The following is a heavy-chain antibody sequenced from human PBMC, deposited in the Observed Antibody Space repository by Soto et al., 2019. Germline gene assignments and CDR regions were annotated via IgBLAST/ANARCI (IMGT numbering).Heavy chain of an antibody. V-gene: IGHV3-7*01. CDR3: ARDRRMRAMVRGGDGMDV. D-gene: IGHD3-10*01. CDR2: IKQDGSEK. J-gene: IGHJ6*02. Sequence: GGSLRLSCAASGFTFSSYWMSWVRQAPGKGLEWVANIKQDGSEKYYVDSVKGRFTISRDNAKNSLYLQMNSLRAEDTAVYYCARDRRMRAMVRGGDGMDVWGQGTTVTVS. CDR1: GFTFSSYW.